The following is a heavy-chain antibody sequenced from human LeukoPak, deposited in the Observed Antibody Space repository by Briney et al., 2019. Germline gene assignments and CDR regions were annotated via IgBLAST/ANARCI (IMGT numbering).Heavy chain of an antibody. J-gene: IGHJ4*02. CDR3: ARVAYSSSWYYFDY. CDR2: IYTSEST. CDR1: GGSISSYY. V-gene: IGHV4-4*07. Sequence: SETLSPTCTVSGGSISSYYWSWIRQPAGKGLEWIGRIYTSESTNYNPSLKSRVTMSVDTSKNQFSLKLSSVTAADTAVYYCARVAYSSSWYYFDYWGQGSLVTVSS. D-gene: IGHD6-13*01.